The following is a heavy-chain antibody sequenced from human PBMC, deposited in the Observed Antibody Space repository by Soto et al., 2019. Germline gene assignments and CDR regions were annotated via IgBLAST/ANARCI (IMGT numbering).Heavy chain of an antibody. CDR1: GGTFSSYT. V-gene: IGHV1-69*02. Sequence: QVQLVQSGAEVKKPGSSVKVSCKASGGTFSSYTISWVRQAPGQGLEWMGRIIPILGIANYAQKFQGRVPITLDIXTSTAYMERGSLRSEDTAVYYCARTSGSYSGWFDPWGQGTLVTVSS. D-gene: IGHD3-10*01. CDR2: IIPILGIA. CDR3: ARTSGSYSGWFDP. J-gene: IGHJ5*02.